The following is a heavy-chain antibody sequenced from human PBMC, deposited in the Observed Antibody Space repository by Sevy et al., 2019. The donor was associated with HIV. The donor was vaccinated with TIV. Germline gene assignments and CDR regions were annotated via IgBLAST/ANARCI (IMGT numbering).Heavy chain of an antibody. CDR1: GFTFSSYA. Sequence: GGSLRLSCAASGFTFSSYAMSWVRQAPGKGLEWVSAISGSGGSTYYADSVKGRFTISRDNSKNTLYLQMNSLRAEDKAVYYCAKGDYGDYACLSDWGQGTLVTVSS. CDR3: AKGDYGDYACLSD. CDR2: ISGSGGST. D-gene: IGHD4-17*01. V-gene: IGHV3-23*01. J-gene: IGHJ4*02.